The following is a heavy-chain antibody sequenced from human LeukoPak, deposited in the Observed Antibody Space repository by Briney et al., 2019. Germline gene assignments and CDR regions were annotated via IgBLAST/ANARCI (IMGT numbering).Heavy chain of an antibody. CDR2: IYPGDSDT. D-gene: IGHD3-10*01. CDR1: GYSFTSYW. J-gene: IGHJ4*02. V-gene: IGHV5-51*01. Sequence: GESLQISCQGSGYSFTSYWIGWVRQMPGKGLEWMGIIYPGDSDTRYSPSFQGQVTISADKSISTAYLQWSSLKASDTAMYYCARQGTLLWFGELSSFDYWGQGTLVTVSS. CDR3: ARQGTLLWFGELSSFDY.